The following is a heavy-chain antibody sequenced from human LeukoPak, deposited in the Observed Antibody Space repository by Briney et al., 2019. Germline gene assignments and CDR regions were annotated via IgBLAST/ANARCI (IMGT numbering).Heavy chain of an antibody. J-gene: IGHJ5*02. CDR3: ARGSHSSSWYRGWFDP. D-gene: IGHD6-13*01. Sequence: ASETLSLTCTVSGGSISSHYWSWIRQPPGKGLEWIGYIYYSGSTNYNPSLKSRVTISVDTSKNQFSLKLSSVTAADTAVYYCARGSHSSSWYRGWFDPWGQGTLVTVSS. V-gene: IGHV4-59*11. CDR1: GGSISSHY. CDR2: IYYSGST.